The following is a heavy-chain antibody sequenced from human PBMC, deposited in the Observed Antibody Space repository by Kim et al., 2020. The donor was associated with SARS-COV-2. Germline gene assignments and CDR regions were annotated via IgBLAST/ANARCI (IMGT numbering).Heavy chain of an antibody. Sequence: GGSLRLSCAASGFTFDDYAMHWVRQAPGKGLEWVSGISWNSGSIGYADSVKGRFTISRDNAKNSLYLQMNSLRAEDTALYYCAKVGYYDSSTYAFDIWD. V-gene: IGHV3-9*01. CDR2: ISWNSGSI. D-gene: IGHD3-22*01. CDR3: AKVGYYDSSTYAFDI. CDR1: GFTFDDYA. J-gene: IGHJ3*02.